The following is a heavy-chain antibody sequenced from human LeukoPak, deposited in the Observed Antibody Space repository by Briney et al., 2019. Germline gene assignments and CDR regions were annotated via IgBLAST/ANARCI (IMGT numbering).Heavy chain of an antibody. CDR3: ARDPGLDI. Sequence: PGGSLRLACEASGFTLRSTSMNWVRKAPGAGLEWISFISGSGSAMYYADSVKGRFTISRDNAKNSLYLQMNSLRDDDTAVYYCARDPGLDIWGQGTLVTVSS. V-gene: IGHV3-48*02. CDR1: GFTLRSTS. CDR2: ISGSGSAM. J-gene: IGHJ4*02.